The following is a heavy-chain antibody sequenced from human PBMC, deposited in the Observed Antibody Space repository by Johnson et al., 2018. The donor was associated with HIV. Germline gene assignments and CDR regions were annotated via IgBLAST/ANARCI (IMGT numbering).Heavy chain of an antibody. V-gene: IGHV3-35*01. CDR2: VSWNGSRT. J-gene: IGHJ3*02. CDR3: ARARIGVRPAGVFDM. CDR1: GFTFSNSD. D-gene: IGHD3-3*01. Sequence: VQVVESGGGLVQPGGSLRLSCAASGFTFSNSDMNWVHQAPGKGLEWVWGVSWNGSRTHYADSMKGRFTISRDNSNNTLYLQMNSLRAEDAALYYCARARIGVRPAGVFDMWGQGTVVTVSS.